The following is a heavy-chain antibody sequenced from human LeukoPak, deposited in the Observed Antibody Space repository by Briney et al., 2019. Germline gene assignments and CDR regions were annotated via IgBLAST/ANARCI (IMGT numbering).Heavy chain of an antibody. Sequence: PLSLTCTVSGGSISSGSYYWSWIRQPAGKGLEWIGRIYTSGSTNYNPSLKSRVTISVDTSKNQFSLKLSSVTAADTAVYYCAREGGSYFSNDAFDIWGQGTMVTVSS. CDR1: GGSISSGSYY. V-gene: IGHV4-61*02. CDR3: AREGGSYFSNDAFDI. CDR2: IYTSGST. J-gene: IGHJ3*02. D-gene: IGHD1-26*01.